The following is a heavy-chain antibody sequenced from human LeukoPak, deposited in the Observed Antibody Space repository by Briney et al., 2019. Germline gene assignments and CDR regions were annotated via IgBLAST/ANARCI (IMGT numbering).Heavy chain of an antibody. D-gene: IGHD4-17*01. CDR1: GLTFSSYS. V-gene: IGHV3-7*01. CDR2: VKQDGSEK. CDR3: AKEGDYPILTYDS. Sequence: GGSLRLSCAASGLTFSSYSMSWVRQAPGKGLEWVANVKQDGSEKYYVDSVKGRFTISRDNAKNSLYLQMNSLRAEDTAVYYCAKEGDYPILTYDSWGQGALVTVSS. J-gene: IGHJ5*01.